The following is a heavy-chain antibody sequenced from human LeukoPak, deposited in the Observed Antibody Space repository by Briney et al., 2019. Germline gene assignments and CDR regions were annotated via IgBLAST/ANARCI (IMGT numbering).Heavy chain of an antibody. CDR1: GYTFTGYY. CDR3: AREMTTSLHFDY. V-gene: IGHV1-2*06. Sequence: GASVKVSCKASGYTFTGYYMHWGRQAPGQGLEGRGRINPRSGGTNYAQKFQGRVTMTRDPSISTAYMEVSRLSSDDTAVYYCAREMTTSLHFDYWGQGTLVTVSS. CDR2: INPRSGGT. D-gene: IGHD4-17*01. J-gene: IGHJ4*02.